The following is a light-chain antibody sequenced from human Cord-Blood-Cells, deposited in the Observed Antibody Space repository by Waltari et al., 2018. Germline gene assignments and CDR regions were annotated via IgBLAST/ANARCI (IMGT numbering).Light chain of an antibody. CDR3: CSYAGSSTYV. V-gene: IGLV2-23*01. CDR2: EGS. CDR1: SSDVGSYNL. Sequence: QSALTQPASVSGSPGQSITISCTGTSSDVGSYNLDSWYQQNPGKAPKLMIFEGSKRPSVVSNRFSCSKSGNTAFLTISGLQAEDEADYFCCSYAGSSTYVFGTWTKVTVL. J-gene: IGLJ1*01.